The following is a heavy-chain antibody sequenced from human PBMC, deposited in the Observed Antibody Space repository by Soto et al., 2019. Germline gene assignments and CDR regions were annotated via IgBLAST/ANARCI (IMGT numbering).Heavy chain of an antibody. V-gene: IGHV1-18*01. CDR2: ISGYSGDT. D-gene: IGHD2-8*01. CDR3: AKNGQPPYYYYGLDV. J-gene: IGHJ6*02. CDR1: GYTFSRYG. Sequence: ASVKVSCKASGYTFSRYGISWVRQAPGQGLEWMGWISGYSGDTNYAQKFQGRVTMTVDTSTTTAYMELRSLTSDDTAVYYCAKNGQPPYYYYGLDVWGQGTTVTVSS.